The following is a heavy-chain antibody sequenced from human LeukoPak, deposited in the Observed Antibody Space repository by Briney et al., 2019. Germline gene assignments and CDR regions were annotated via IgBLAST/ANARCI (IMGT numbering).Heavy chain of an antibody. CDR3: AKDPPESNSGWPGGWFDP. J-gene: IGHJ5*02. CDR1: GFTFSSYA. Sequence: GGSLRLSCAASGFTFSSYAMSWVRQAPGKGLEWVSAISGSGGSTYYADSVKGRFTISRDNSKNTLYLQMNSPRAEDTAVYYCAKDPPESNSGWPGGWFDPWGQGTLVTVSS. V-gene: IGHV3-23*01. D-gene: IGHD6-19*01. CDR2: ISGSGGST.